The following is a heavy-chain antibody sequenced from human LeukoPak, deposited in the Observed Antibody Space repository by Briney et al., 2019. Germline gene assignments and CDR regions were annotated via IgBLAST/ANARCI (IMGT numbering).Heavy chain of an antibody. V-gene: IGHV3-7*01. D-gene: IGHD3-3*01. CDR1: GFTFTRHW. J-gene: IGHJ4*02. Sequence: GGSLRLSCVASGFTFTRHWMSWVRQAPGKGLEWVANIREDGSEKKYVDSVKDRFTISRDNAKNSLYLQMNSLRAEDTAVYYCARDRGGAYDFWSGYYTGYFDYWGQGTLVPVSS. CDR3: ARDRGGAYDFWSGYYTGYFDY. CDR2: IREDGSEK.